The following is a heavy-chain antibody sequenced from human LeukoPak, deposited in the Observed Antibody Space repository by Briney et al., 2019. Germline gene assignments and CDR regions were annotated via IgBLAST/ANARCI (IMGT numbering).Heavy chain of an antibody. CDR2: IGSSISYI. V-gene: IGHV3-21*01. Sequence: GGSLRLSCAASGFTFSSYSMKWVRQAPGKGLEWVSFIGSSISYISYADSVKGRFTISRDKAKNSLYLQMNSLRAEDTAMYYCAREGYYSGMDVWGQGTTVTVSS. CDR3: AREGYYSGMDV. CDR1: GFTFSSYS. J-gene: IGHJ6*02.